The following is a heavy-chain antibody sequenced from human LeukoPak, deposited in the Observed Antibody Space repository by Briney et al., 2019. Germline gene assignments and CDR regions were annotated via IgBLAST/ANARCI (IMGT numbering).Heavy chain of an antibody. Sequence: ASVKVSCKASGGTFSSYAISWVRQAPGQGLEWMGWINPNSGGTNYAQKFQGRVTMTRDTSISTAYMELSRLRSDDTAVYYCARGTETLRYFDPFDYWGQGTLVTVSS. CDR1: GGTFSSYA. CDR3: ARGTETLRYFDPFDY. D-gene: IGHD3-9*01. J-gene: IGHJ4*02. V-gene: IGHV1-2*02. CDR2: INPNSGGT.